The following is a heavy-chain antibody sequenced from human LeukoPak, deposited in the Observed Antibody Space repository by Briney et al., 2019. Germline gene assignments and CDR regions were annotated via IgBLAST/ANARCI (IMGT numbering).Heavy chain of an antibody. J-gene: IGHJ4*02. D-gene: IGHD5-12*01. CDR2: IYTSGST. CDR3: ARHNSLRHLDY. CDR1: GGSISSGSYY. V-gene: IGHV4-61*02. Sequence: PSQTLSLTCTVSGGSISSGSYYWSWIRQPAGKGLEWIGRIYTSGSTNYNPSLKSRVTISVDTSKNQFSLKLSSVTAADTAVYYCARHNSLRHLDYWGQGTLVTVSS.